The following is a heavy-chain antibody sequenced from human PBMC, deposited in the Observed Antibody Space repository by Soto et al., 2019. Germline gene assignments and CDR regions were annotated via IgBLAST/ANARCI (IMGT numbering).Heavy chain of an antibody. V-gene: IGHV4-31*03. CDR2: IYYSGST. D-gene: IGHD1-7*01. CDR3: ARAKTGTTSRRAFDI. CDR1: GGSISSGGYY. Sequence: PSETLSLTCTVSGGSISSGGYYWSWIRQHPGKGLEWIGYIYYSGSTYYNPSLKSRVTISVDTSKNQFSLKLSSVTAADTAVYYCARAKTGTTSRRAFDIWGQGTMVTVSS. J-gene: IGHJ3*02.